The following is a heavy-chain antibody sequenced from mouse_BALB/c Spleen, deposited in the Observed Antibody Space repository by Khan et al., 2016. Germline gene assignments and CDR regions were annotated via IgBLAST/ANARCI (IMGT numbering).Heavy chain of an antibody. J-gene: IGHJ3*01. V-gene: IGHV1S135*01. CDR3: ASSYDDGTWFAY. CDR2: IDPFNGGT. D-gene: IGHD2-12*01. CDR1: GYSFTSYY. Sequence: EVQLQESGPELMKPGASVKISCKASGYSFTSYYMHWVKQSHGKSLEWIGYIDPFNGGTSYNQKFKGKATLTVDKSSSTAYMHLSSLTSEDSAVXYFASSYDDGTWFAYWGQGTLVTVSA.